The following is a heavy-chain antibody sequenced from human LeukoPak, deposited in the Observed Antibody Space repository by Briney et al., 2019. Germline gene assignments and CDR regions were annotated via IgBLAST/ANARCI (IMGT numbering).Heavy chain of an antibody. V-gene: IGHV3-21*01. CDR1: GFTFSSYS. Sequence: GGSLRLSCAASGFTFSSYSMNWVRQAPGKGLEWVSSISSSSSYIYYADSVKGRLTISRDNAKNSLYLQMNSLRAEDTAVYYCARDDIVVVPAASYFDYWGQGILVTVSS. CDR3: ARDDIVVVPAASYFDY. CDR2: ISSSSSYI. J-gene: IGHJ4*02. D-gene: IGHD2-2*01.